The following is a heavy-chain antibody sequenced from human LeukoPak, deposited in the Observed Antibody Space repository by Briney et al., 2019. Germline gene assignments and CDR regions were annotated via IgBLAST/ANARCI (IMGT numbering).Heavy chain of an antibody. CDR2: IFYSVST. CDR3: ARVRGTGYSYAYGY. J-gene: IGHJ4*02. Sequence: SETLSLTCTVSGDSISRSGYFWGWIRQPPGKGLEWIGSIFYSVSTFYNPSLKSRVTISVDTSKNQLSLKLTSVTAADTAVYFCARVRGTGYSYAYGYWGQGALVAVSS. V-gene: IGHV4-39*07. CDR1: GDSISRSGYF. D-gene: IGHD5-18*01.